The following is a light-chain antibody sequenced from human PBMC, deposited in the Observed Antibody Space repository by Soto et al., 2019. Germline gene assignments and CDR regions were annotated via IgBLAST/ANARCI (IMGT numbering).Light chain of an antibody. CDR3: LHEHNSPLT. V-gene: IGKV1-6*01. CDR1: QGISDD. J-gene: IGKJ4*01. CDR2: AAS. Sequence: AIQMTQSPSSLSASVGDRVAITCRASQGISDDLAWYQQKPGKAPKLLLYAASSVQSGVPSMFSGSGSSTDFILTISRLQPEDFVSYCCLHEHNSPLTFGGGTKVDIK.